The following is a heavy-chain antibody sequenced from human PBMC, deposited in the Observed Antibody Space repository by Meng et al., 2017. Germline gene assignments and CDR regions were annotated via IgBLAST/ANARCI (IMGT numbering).Heavy chain of an antibody. CDR2: IYHSGST. D-gene: IGHD7-27*01. CDR1: GGSISSSNW. Sequence: QVEREEADKGRVTPSGPLSLTCSVSGGSISSSNWWSWVRQPPGKGLEWIGEIYHSGSTNYNPSLKSRVTISVDKSKNQFSLKLSYVTAADTAVYYCARDGRSWDWGQGTLVTVSS. CDR3: ARDGRSWD. J-gene: IGHJ4*02. V-gene: IGHV4-4*02.